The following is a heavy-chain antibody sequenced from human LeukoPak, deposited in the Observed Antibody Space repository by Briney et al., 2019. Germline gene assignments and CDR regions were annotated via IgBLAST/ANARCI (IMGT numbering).Heavy chain of an antibody. J-gene: IGHJ3*02. CDR3: AKVGRRKTGPQAFDI. CDR2: ILSDGSKE. D-gene: IGHD3-9*01. V-gene: IGHV3-33*06. Sequence: GGSLRLSCAASGFTFSSYGMHWVRQAPGKGLEWVAVILSDGSKEFYTDSVKGRFTISRDNSKNTLYLQMNSLRAEDTAVYYCAKVGRRKTGPQAFDIWGQGTMVTVSS. CDR1: GFTFSSYG.